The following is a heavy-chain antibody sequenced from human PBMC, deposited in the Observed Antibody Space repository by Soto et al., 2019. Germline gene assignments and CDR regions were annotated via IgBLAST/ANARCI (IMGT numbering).Heavy chain of an antibody. Sequence: EVQLVESGGGLVKPGGSLRLSCAASGFTFSDYYINWVRQAPGKGLEWGSSISSSSSDIYYADSVKGRFTVSRDNSKNSLSLQMNSLRAEDTAVYYCAREIRYCGGGSCYTVGAFDIWGQGAMVTVSS. CDR2: ISSSSSDI. J-gene: IGHJ3*02. D-gene: IGHD2-15*01. CDR1: GFTFSDYY. CDR3: AREIRYCGGGSCYTVGAFDI. V-gene: IGHV3-21*01.